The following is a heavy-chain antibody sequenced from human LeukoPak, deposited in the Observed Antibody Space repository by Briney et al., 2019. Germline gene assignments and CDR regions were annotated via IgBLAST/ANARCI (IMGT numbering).Heavy chain of an antibody. D-gene: IGHD3-22*01. Sequence: GGSLRLSCAAAGFTFSDYWMSWVRQAPGKGLEWVANIKQDGSEKYYVDSVRGRFTISRDNAKNSLYLQMNSLRVEDTAVYYCARVRTYYYDSSEFDYWGQGTLVTVSS. CDR1: GFTFSDYW. V-gene: IGHV3-7*01. CDR2: IKQDGSEK. J-gene: IGHJ4*02. CDR3: ARVRTYYYDSSEFDY.